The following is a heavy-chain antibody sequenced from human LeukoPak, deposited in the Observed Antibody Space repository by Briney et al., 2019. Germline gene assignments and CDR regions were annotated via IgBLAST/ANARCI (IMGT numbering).Heavy chain of an antibody. CDR1: GGSISSGDYY. V-gene: IGHV4-30-4*01. J-gene: IGHJ5*02. Sequence: SETLSLTCTVSGGSISSGDYYWTWIRQPPGKGLEWIGYIYYSGSTYYNPSLKSRVTISVDTSKNQFSLKLSSVTAADTAVYYCARGLSSWFDPWGQGTLVTVSS. D-gene: IGHD2-21*01. CDR3: ARGLSSWFDP. CDR2: IYYSGST.